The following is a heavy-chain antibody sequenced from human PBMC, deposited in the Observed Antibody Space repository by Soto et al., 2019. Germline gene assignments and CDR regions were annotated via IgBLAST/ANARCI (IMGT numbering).Heavy chain of an antibody. V-gene: IGHV1-18*01. CDR3: ARDLGAKVCY. CDR2: VSGYNGNT. J-gene: IGHJ4*02. D-gene: IGHD3-16*01. CDR1: GYTFTSHG. Sequence: QAQLVQSGAEVKKPGASVKVSCKASGYTFTSHGISWVRQAPGQGLEWMGWVSGYNGNTNYPQKFQGRVTMTTDTTTTATYMEVRSLTSDEASVYCCARDLGAKVCYWGQGTLVTVSS.